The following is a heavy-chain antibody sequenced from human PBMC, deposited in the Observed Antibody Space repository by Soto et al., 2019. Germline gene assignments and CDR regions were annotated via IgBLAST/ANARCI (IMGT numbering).Heavy chain of an antibody. Sequence: QVQLVESGGGVVQPGRSLRLSCAASGFTLSSYPMHWVRQAPGKGLEWVAVISFDGGTQLYADSVKGRFTISRDISKNTLYLQMNSLRPDDTAVYYCVREWERGGGGYEDYFAYWGQGTLVTVAS. CDR2: ISFDGGTQ. J-gene: IGHJ4*02. D-gene: IGHD6-19*01. CDR3: VREWERGGGGYEDYFAY. CDR1: GFTLSSYP. V-gene: IGHV3-30-3*01.